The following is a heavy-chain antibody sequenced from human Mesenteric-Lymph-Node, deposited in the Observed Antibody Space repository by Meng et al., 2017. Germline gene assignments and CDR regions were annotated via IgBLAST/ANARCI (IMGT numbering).Heavy chain of an antibody. CDR1: GGSISSGDYY. D-gene: IGHD4-17*01. Sequence: QGHPQEAAPGPVPPSPPPLLPCTVSGGSISSGDYYWSWFRQPPGKGLEWIGYIYYSGSTYSNASLKSRVTISIDRSKNQFSLKLSSVTAADKAVYYCARDRKHYGERGWFDPWGQGTLVTVFS. CDR3: ARDRKHYGERGWFDP. J-gene: IGHJ5*02. V-gene: IGHV4-30-4*01. CDR2: IYYSGST.